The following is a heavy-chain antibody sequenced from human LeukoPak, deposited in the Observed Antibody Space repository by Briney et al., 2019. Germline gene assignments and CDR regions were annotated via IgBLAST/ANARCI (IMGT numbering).Heavy chain of an antibody. CDR3: AKSDSSGSFLFDY. CDR2: VSGGGETT. V-gene: IGHV3-23*01. Sequence: PGGSLRLSCAATGFTFSSNAMSWVRQAPGKGLEWVSAVSGGGETTYYADSVKGRFTIFRDNSKNTLYLQMNSLRAEDTAVYYCAKSDSSGSFLFDYWGQGTLVTVSS. D-gene: IGHD3-10*01. CDR1: GFTFSSNA. J-gene: IGHJ4*02.